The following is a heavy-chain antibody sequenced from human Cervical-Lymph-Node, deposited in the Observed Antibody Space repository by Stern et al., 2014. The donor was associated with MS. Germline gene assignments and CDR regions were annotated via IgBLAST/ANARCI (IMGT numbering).Heavy chain of an antibody. CDR3: AAEPMYYSDSVGAFDI. J-gene: IGHJ3*02. Sequence: QLVDSGPEVKKPGTSVKVSCKASGFTFTSSAVQWVRQARGQRLEWIGWIVVGSGNTNYAQKFQERVTITRDMSTSTAYMELSSLRSEDTAVYYCAAEPMYYSDSVGAFDIWGQGTMVTVSS. CDR1: GFTFTSSA. V-gene: IGHV1-58*01. CDR2: IVVGSGNT. D-gene: IGHD3-22*01.